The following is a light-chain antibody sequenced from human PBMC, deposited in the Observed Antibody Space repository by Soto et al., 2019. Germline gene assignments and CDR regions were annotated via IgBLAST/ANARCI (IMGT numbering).Light chain of an antibody. CDR2: AAS. CDR1: QSVSSNY. Sequence: EIVLTQSPGTLSLSPGERATISCRATQSVSSNYLAWYQQKPGQAPRLPIYAASNRASGIRDRFGGSGSGTDFTLTVSRLEPEDFAVYYCEQYGSAPWTFGQGTKVEI. CDR3: EQYGSAPWT. J-gene: IGKJ1*01. V-gene: IGKV3-20*01.